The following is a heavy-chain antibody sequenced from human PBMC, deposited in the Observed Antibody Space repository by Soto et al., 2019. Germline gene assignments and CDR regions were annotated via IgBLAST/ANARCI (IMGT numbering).Heavy chain of an antibody. CDR1: GGSISSGGYY. CDR3: ARGYYGSGNYYTPTLRMDI. D-gene: IGHD3-10*01. Sequence: QVQLQESGPGLVKPSQTLSLTCTVSGGSISSGGYYWSWIRQHPGKGLEWIGYIDYSGSTYYNPSLKSQVTISVDTSKNPFPLKLSSVTAADTAVYWCARGYYGSGNYYTPTLRMDIWGQGTTVTVSS. J-gene: IGHJ6*02. CDR2: IDYSGST. V-gene: IGHV4-31*01.